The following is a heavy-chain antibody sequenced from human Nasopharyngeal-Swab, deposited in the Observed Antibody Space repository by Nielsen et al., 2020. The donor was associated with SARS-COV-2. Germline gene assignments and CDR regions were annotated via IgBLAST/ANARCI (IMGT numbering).Heavy chain of an antibody. D-gene: IGHD6-13*01. J-gene: IGHJ4*02. CDR2: IKQDGSEK. CDR1: GFTLSSYW. CDR3: ATCGGSSWYFDY. Sequence: GGSLRLSCAASGFTLSSYWMSWVRQAPGKGLEWVANIKQDGSEKYYVDSVKGRSTISRDNAKNSLYLQMNSLRAEDTAVYYCATCGGSSWYFDYWGQGTLVTVSS. V-gene: IGHV3-7*01.